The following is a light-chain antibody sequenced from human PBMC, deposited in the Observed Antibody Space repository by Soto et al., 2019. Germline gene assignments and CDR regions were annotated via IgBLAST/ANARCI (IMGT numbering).Light chain of an antibody. V-gene: IGKV3-20*01. CDR1: QSVNRRS. J-gene: IGKJ1*01. CDR2: RIS. Sequence: IALTQSPGTLSLSPGAGATPSCRASQSVNRRSLAWYQQKPGQAPRLLISRISNRATGIPDRFSGSGSGADFTLTISRLEPEDFAVYYCQQYDNSRTFGQGIKVEIQ. CDR3: QQYDNSRT.